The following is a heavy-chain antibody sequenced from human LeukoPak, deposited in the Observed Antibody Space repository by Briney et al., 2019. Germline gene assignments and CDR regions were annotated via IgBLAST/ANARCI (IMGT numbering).Heavy chain of an antibody. Sequence: SETLSLTCTVSGGSIGSYYWSWIRQPPGKGLEWIGYIYYSGSTNYNPSLKSRVTISVDTSKNQFSLKLSSVTAADTAVYYCARSPLLRYFDWSPTYFDYWGQGTLVTVSS. V-gene: IGHV4-59*08. J-gene: IGHJ4*02. D-gene: IGHD3-9*01. CDR1: GGSIGSYY. CDR3: ARSPLLRYFDWSPTYFDY. CDR2: IYYSGST.